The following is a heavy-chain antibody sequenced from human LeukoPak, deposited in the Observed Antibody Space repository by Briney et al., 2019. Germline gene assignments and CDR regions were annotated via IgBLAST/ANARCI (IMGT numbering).Heavy chain of an antibody. CDR1: GDSIRSSNW. CDR2: IYHRGST. Sequence: PSGTLSLTCAVSGDSIRSSNWWGGVGPPPGKGLEGMGEIYHRGSTNYNPSLKSRVTISVDKSKNQFSLKLSSVTAADTAVYYCAVQYYYGSGSYYGRLDYWGQGTLVTVSS. CDR3: AVQYYYGSGSYYGRLDY. J-gene: IGHJ4*02. D-gene: IGHD3-10*01. V-gene: IGHV4-4*02.